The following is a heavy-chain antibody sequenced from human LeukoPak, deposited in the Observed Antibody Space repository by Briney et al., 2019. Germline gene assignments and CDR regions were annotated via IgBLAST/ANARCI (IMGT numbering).Heavy chain of an antibody. CDR1: GFTFSSYW. Sequence: PGGSLRLSCAASGFTFSSYWMSWVRQAPGKGLEWVANIKQDGSEKYYVDSVKGRFTISRDNAKNSLYLQMNSLRAEDTAVYYCAKSPRGYSSSPHPFDYWGQGTLVTVSS. J-gene: IGHJ4*02. CDR3: AKSPRGYSSSPHPFDY. D-gene: IGHD6-13*01. V-gene: IGHV3-7*01. CDR2: IKQDGSEK.